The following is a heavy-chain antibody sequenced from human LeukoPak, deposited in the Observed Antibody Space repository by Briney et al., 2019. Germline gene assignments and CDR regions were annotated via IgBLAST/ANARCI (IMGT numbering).Heavy chain of an antibody. Sequence: GESLKISCKGSGYSFTSYWIGWVRQMPGKGLEWMGIIYPGDSDTRYSPSFQGQVTISADKSISTAYLQWSSLKASDTAVYYCARINYYDSSGYYSQRIDYWGQGTLVTVSS. J-gene: IGHJ4*02. V-gene: IGHV5-51*01. CDR3: ARINYYDSSGYYSQRIDY. CDR1: GYSFTSYW. D-gene: IGHD3-22*01. CDR2: IYPGDSDT.